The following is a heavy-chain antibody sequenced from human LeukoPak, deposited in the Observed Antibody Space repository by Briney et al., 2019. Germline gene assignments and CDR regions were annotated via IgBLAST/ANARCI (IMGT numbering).Heavy chain of an antibody. CDR3: ARKGSSSCFDY. J-gene: IGHJ4*02. Sequence: ASVKVSCKASGYTFTGYYMHWVRQAPGQGLEWMGIINPTGGSTSHAQKFQGRVTMTRDTSTSTVYMELSSLRSEDTAVYYCARKGSSSCFDYWGQGTLVTVS. CDR2: INPTGGST. D-gene: IGHD6-6*01. CDR1: GYTFTGYY. V-gene: IGHV1-46*01.